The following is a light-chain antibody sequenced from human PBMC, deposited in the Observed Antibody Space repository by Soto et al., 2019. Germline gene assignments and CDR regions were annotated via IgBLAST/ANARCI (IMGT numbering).Light chain of an antibody. Sequence: DIQMTQSPSSLSASAGDRVTIACRASQPISAHLNWYHQKPGKAPKLLIYSATTLQYGVPSRFSGSGSGTDFTLTISSLQPEDVATYYCQQTYSDPPTFGQGTKVEIK. CDR2: SAT. V-gene: IGKV1-39*01. CDR3: QQTYSDPPT. CDR1: QPISAH. J-gene: IGKJ1*01.